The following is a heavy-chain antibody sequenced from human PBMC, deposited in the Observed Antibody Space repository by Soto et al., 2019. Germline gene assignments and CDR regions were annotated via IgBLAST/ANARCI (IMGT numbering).Heavy chain of an antibody. Sequence: QVQLVQSGAEVKKPGSSVKVSCKGSGDTFNRYTVTWVRQDPGQGLEWMGRIIPMFGIASYAQNFQGRVTITAGKSTNTADMEFGSLRSEDTALYYCARDSRRSDVRPAAISAMDVWGQGTSVTVSS. J-gene: IGHJ6*02. D-gene: IGHD2-2*01. CDR2: IIPMFGIA. V-gene: IGHV1-69*08. CDR1: GDTFNRYT. CDR3: ARDSRRSDVRPAAISAMDV.